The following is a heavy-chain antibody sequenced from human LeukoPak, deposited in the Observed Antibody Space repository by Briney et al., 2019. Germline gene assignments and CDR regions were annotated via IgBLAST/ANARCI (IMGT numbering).Heavy chain of an antibody. CDR3: AKPILPYFYYNMDV. CDR1: GFTFSSYW. V-gene: IGHV3-7*03. J-gene: IGHJ6*02. D-gene: IGHD1-26*01. CDR2: IKQDGSEK. Sequence: PGGSLRLSCAASGFTFSSYWMSWVRQAPGKGLEWVANIKQDGSEKYYVDSVKGRFTTSRDNAKNSLYLQMNSLRAEDTAVYYCAKPILPYFYYNMDVWGQGTPVTVSS.